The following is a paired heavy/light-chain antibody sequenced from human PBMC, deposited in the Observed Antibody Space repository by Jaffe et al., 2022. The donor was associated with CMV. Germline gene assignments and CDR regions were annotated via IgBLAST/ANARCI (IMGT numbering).Heavy chain of an antibody. CDR2: ISQDGGQK. CDR1: GFTFSIYW. CDR3: ARLYDHSADY. J-gene: IGHJ4*02. D-gene: IGHD2-8*01. V-gene: IGHV3-7*01. Sequence: EVQLVVSGGDLVQPGGSLRLSCAASGFTFSIYWMGWVRQVPEKGLEWVATISQDGGQKYYVDSVKGRFTISKDNAKNSLYLQMNTLRVEDTAVYYCARLYDHSADYWGQGTLVTVSS.
Light chain of an antibody. Sequence: DVVMTQSPLSLPVTLGQPASISCRSSQSLVHSDGNTYLTWFQQRPGQSPRRLIYKVSNRDSGVPDRFSGSGSGTDFTLKISTVEADDVGVYYCMQGTYWPWTFGQGTKVEI. V-gene: IGKV2-30*02. CDR2: KVS. CDR3: MQGTYWPWT. J-gene: IGKJ1*01. CDR1: QSLVHSDGNTY.